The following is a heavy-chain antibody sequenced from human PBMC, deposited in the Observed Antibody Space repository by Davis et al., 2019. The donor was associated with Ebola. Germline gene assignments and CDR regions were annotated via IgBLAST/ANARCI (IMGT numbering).Heavy chain of an antibody. Sequence: GESLKISCAASGFSLSDSAIHWVRQASGKGLEWIGRIRSEAYTYATEYAASLKGRFTISRDDSQNTAYLHMDSLRAEDTAVYYCARELTVTTYYYYGMDVWGQGTTVTVSS. J-gene: IGHJ6*02. CDR3: ARELTVTTYYYYGMDV. CDR2: IRSEAYTYAT. CDR1: GFSLSDSA. V-gene: IGHV3-73*01. D-gene: IGHD4-17*01.